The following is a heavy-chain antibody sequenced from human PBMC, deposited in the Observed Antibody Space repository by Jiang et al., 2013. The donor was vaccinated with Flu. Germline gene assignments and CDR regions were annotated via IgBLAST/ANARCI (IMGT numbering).Heavy chain of an antibody. V-gene: IGHV4-39*01. D-gene: IGHD3-22*01. CDR3: AGSGSPGAFDI. Sequence: KSRVTISVDTSKNQFSLKLSSVTAADTAVYYCAGSGSPGAFDIWGQGTMVTVSS. J-gene: IGHJ3*02.